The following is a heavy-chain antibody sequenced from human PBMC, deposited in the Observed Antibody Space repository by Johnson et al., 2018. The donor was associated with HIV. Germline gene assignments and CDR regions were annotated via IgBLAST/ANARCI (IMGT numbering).Heavy chain of an antibody. CDR1: GFTVSSNY. D-gene: IGHD3-3*01. CDR3: AKGAYYDFWSGYYTGIGASDI. CDR2: IYSGGST. J-gene: IGHJ3*02. Sequence: EVQLVESGGGLVQPGGSLRLSCAASGFTVSSNYMSWVRQAPGKGLEWVSVIYSGGSTYYADSVKGRFTMSRDNSKNTLYLQMNSLRAEDTAVYYCAKGAYYDFWSGYYTGIGASDIWGQGTMVTVSS. V-gene: IGHV3-66*01.